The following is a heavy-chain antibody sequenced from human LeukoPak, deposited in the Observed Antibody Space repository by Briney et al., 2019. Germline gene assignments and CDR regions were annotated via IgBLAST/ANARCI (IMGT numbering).Heavy chain of an antibody. D-gene: IGHD2-21*01. CDR1: GGSISSGSYY. J-gene: IGHJ4*02. CDR2: IYTSGST. V-gene: IGHV4-61*02. Sequence: SETLSLTCTVSGGSISSGSYYWSWIRQPAGKGLEWIGRIYTSGSTNYNPSLKSRVTISVDTSKNQFSLKLSSVTAADTAVYYCARGTVGRTYCGGDCYSPIDHWGQGTLVTLSS. CDR3: ARGTVGRTYCGGDCYSPIDH.